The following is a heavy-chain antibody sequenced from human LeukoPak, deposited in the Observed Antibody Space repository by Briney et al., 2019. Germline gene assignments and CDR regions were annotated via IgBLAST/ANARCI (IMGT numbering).Heavy chain of an antibody. D-gene: IGHD2-2*01. CDR3: ARDSSTSCYDY. CDR1: GFTFSSYW. J-gene: IGHJ4*02. Sequence: GGSLRLSCAASGFTFSSYWMSWVRQAPGKGLEWVANIKQDGSEKFYVDSVKGRFTISRDNAKNSPYLQMNSLRAEDTAVYYCARDSSTSCYDYWGQGTLVTVSS. CDR2: IKQDGSEK. V-gene: IGHV3-7*01.